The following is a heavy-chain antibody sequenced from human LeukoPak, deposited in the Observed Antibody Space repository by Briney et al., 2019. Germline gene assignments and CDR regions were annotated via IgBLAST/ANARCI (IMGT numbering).Heavy chain of an antibody. Sequence: GGSLRLSCAASGFTFRTYSMNWVRQAPGKGLEWVSGIYGSGDDTFYADSVKGRFTISRDNSKNILFLHMDSLRAEDTALYYCAKDLKPEGVWDVDYWGLGTKVTVSS. CDR1: GFTFRTYS. CDR2: IYGSGDDT. J-gene: IGHJ4*02. CDR3: AKDLKPEGVWDVDY. D-gene: IGHD1-14*01. V-gene: IGHV3-23*01.